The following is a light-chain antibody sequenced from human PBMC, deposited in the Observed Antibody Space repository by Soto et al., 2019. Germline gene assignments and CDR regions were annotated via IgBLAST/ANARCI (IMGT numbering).Light chain of an antibody. CDR3: HQYNNWPPWT. CDR2: GAS. V-gene: IGKV3-15*01. J-gene: IGKJ1*01. Sequence: EIMMTQSPATLSVSPGERDTLSCRASQSVSSNLAWYQQKPGQAPRLLIYGASTRATGIPARFSGSGSGTEFTLTISSLQSEDYAVYYCHQYNNWPPWTFAQGTKVDIK. CDR1: QSVSSN.